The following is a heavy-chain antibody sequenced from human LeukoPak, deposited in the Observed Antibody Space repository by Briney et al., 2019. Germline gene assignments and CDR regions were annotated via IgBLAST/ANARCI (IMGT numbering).Heavy chain of an antibody. Sequence: GSSVKVSCKASGGTFSSYTISWVRQAPGQGLEWMGRIIPILGMANYAQKFQGRVTITADKSTSTAYMELSSLRSEDTAVYYCATTFRSESAFDIWGQGAMVTVSS. D-gene: IGHD2/OR15-2a*01. V-gene: IGHV1-69*02. CDR2: IIPILGMA. J-gene: IGHJ3*02. CDR1: GGTFSSYT. CDR3: ATTFRSESAFDI.